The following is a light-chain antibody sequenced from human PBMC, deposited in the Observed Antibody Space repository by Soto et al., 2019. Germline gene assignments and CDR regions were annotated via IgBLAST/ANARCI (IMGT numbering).Light chain of an antibody. J-gene: IGKJ1*01. Sequence: QSPSTLSASVGDRVTITCRASQSISSWLAWYQQKPGKAPKLLIYKASSLESGVPSRFSGSGSGTEFTLTISSLQPDDFATYYCQQYNSYSETFGQGTKVDIK. CDR2: KAS. V-gene: IGKV1-5*03. CDR3: QQYNSYSET. CDR1: QSISSW.